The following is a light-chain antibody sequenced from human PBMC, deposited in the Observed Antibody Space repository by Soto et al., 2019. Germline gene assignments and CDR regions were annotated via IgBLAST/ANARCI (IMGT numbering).Light chain of an antibody. V-gene: IGLV2-23*01. J-gene: IGLJ2*01. CDR1: SSDVGSYNV. Sequence: QSMLTQPASVSGSPGQSITISCTGTSSDVGSYNVVSWYQHHPGKAPKLMIYEGSKRPSGVFNRFSGSKSGNTASLTISGLQAEYEADYYCCSYAGSRTLVFGGGTKVTVL. CDR3: CSYAGSRTLV. CDR2: EGS.